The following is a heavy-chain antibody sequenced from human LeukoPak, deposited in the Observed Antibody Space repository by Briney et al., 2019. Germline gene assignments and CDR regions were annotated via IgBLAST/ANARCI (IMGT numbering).Heavy chain of an antibody. J-gene: IGHJ4*02. CDR1: GFTFSSYW. D-gene: IGHD1-26*01. CDR2: INQDGSAK. CDR3: VRDTLVVGTNGGFDY. V-gene: IGHV3-7*01. Sequence: GGSLRLSCAASGFTFSSYWMSWVRQAPGKGLEWVANINQDGSAKYYVDSVKGRLTISRDDAKNSPYLQMNSLRAEDTAVYYCVRDTLVVGTNGGFDYWGQGTLVTVSS.